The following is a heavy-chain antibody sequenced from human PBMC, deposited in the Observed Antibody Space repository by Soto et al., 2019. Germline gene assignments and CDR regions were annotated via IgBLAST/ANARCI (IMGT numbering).Heavy chain of an antibody. CDR3: ARHALLQQQLAPHPYYYMDV. Sequence: SETLSLTCTVSGGSISSYYWSWIRQPPGKGLEWIGYIYYSGSTNYNPSLKSRVTISVDTSKNQFSLKLSSVTAADPAVYYCARHALLQQQLAPHPYYYMDVWGKGTTVTVSS. J-gene: IGHJ6*03. CDR2: IYYSGST. V-gene: IGHV4-59*08. D-gene: IGHD6-13*01. CDR1: GGSISSYY.